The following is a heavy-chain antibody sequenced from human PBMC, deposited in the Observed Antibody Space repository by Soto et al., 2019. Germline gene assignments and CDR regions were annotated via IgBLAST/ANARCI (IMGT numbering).Heavy chain of an antibody. CDR1: GFTFSSYW. Sequence: PGGSLRLSCAASGFTFSSYWMIWVRQAPGKGLEWVANIKQDGSEKYYVDSVKGRFTISRDNAKNSLYLQMNSLRAEDTAVYYCARAIFAEGYYYYYMDVWGKGTTVTVSS. D-gene: IGHD3-3*02. J-gene: IGHJ6*03. CDR2: IKQDGSEK. V-gene: IGHV3-7*04. CDR3: ARAIFAEGYYYYYMDV.